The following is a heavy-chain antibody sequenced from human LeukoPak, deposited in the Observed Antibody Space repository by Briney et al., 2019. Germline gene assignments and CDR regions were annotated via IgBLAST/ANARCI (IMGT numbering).Heavy chain of an antibody. V-gene: IGHV3-74*01. CDR2: INSDGSIT. CDR3: ARDIRYYYDSSGYYLSY. D-gene: IGHD3-22*01. J-gene: IGHJ4*02. Sequence: GGSLRLSCAASGFTFSSNWMHWVRQTPGKGLVWVSRINSDGSITNYADSVKGRFTISRDNAKNTLYLQMNSLRAEDTAVYYCARDIRYYYDSSGYYLSYWGQGTLVTVSS. CDR1: GFTFSSNW.